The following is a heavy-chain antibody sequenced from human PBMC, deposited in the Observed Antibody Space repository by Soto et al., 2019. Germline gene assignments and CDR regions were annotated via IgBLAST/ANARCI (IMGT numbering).Heavy chain of an antibody. J-gene: IGHJ4*02. CDR1: GVSINRGDYY. CDR2: IYYNGDT. CDR3: DREGVDFVQVPYY. D-gene: IGHD2-2*03. V-gene: IGHV4-30-4*01. Sequence: QVRLQESGPKLVRPSQTLSLTCSVSGVSINRGDYYWRWIRQSPGRGLEWIGSIYYNGDTNYNPSLGRRVTMSVDTSKHKFFLDLQSVVAADTSVYFCDREGVDFVQVPYYWGQGTLITVSS.